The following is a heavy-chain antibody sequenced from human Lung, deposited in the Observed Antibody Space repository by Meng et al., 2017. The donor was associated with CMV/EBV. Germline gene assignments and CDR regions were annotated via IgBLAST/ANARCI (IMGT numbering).Heavy chain of an antibody. D-gene: IGHD1-26*01. CDR3: ARGHTNSGSFVGYYAMAV. V-gene: IGHV4-59*01. CDR2: IHYSGSS. Sequence: GSLRLXCTVSGASISSYYWSWIRQPPGRGLEWIGNIHYSGSSNYNPSLKGRVTMSVATSEDQFSLRLNSVTAADTAVYYCARGHTNSGSFVGYYAMAVW. J-gene: IGHJ6*01. CDR1: GASISSYY.